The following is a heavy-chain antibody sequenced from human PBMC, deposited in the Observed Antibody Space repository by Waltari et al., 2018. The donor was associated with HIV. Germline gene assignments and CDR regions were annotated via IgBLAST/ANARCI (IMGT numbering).Heavy chain of an antibody. D-gene: IGHD3-22*01. Sequence: EVQLLESGGGLVQPGGSLRLSCAASGFTFSSYAMSWVRQAPGKGREWVSGIRNSGGSTYYADSVKGRFTISRDNSKNTLYLQMNSLRDEDTAVYYCAKDLSSISMIVPRSYFDYWGQGTLVTVSS. CDR2: IRNSGGST. J-gene: IGHJ4*02. CDR1: GFTFSSYA. CDR3: AKDLSSISMIVPRSYFDY. V-gene: IGHV3-23*01.